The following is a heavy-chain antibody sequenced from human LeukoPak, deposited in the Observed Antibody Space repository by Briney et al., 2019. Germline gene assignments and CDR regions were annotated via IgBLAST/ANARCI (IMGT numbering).Heavy chain of an antibody. CDR2: MNPNSGNT. D-gene: IGHD6-13*01. CDR1: GYTFTSYD. Sequence: ASVKVSCKASGYTFTSYDINWVRQATGQGLEWMGWMNPNSGNTGYAQKFQGRVTITRNTSISTAYMELSSLRSEDTAVYYCARAEGIAAAVPFDYWGQGTLVTVSS. CDR3: ARAEGIAAAVPFDY. V-gene: IGHV1-8*03. J-gene: IGHJ4*02.